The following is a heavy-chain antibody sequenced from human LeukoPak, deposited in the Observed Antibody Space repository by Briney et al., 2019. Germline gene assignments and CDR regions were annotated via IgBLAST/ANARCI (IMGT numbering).Heavy chain of an antibody. CDR2: IYDGGQIYDTGSA. V-gene: IGHV4-59*01. CDR1: GGSLSTYY. CDR3: ARGDYGDSDY. Sequence: KPSATLSPTCTVSGGSLSTYYWAWIRQPPGKGLEWMGYIYDGGQIYDTGSATYNPSLTSRVTISIHTSKNQFSLKVRSVTAADTAVYYCARGDYGDSDYWGQGTLVTVSS. J-gene: IGHJ4*02. D-gene: IGHD4-17*01.